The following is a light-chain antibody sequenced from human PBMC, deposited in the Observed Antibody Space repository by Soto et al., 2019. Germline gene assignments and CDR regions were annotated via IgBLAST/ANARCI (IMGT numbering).Light chain of an antibody. J-gene: IGLJ2*01. Sequence: QSALTQPASVSGSPGQSITISCTGTSSDVGGYYFVSWYQHHPGKAPKLMIFDVSKRPSGVSNRFSGSKSGNTASLTISGIQAEDEADYYCSSYTRSRVVFGGGTKLTVL. CDR3: SSYTRSRVV. CDR2: DVS. CDR1: SSDVGGYYF. V-gene: IGLV2-14*03.